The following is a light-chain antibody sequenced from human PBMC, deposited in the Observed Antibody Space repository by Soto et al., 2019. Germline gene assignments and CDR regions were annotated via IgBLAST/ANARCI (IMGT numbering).Light chain of an antibody. CDR2: AVS. J-gene: IGKJ1*01. CDR1: QGINNY. V-gene: IGKV1-27*01. CDR3: QKYNSAPWT. Sequence: DIQMTQSPSSLSVSVGDRVTITCRASQGINNYLAWYQQKPGKVPTLLIYAVSTSPSGVPSRFSGSGSGTDFPITISSLHHEDVVNYYRQKYNSAPWTFGQGTKVEI.